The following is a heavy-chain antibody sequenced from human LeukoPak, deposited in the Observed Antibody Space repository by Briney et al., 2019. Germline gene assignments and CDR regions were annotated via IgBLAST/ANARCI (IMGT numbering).Heavy chain of an antibody. V-gene: IGHV3-23*01. CDR3: AKDREHLDAFDI. J-gene: IGHJ3*02. CDR2: ISGSGGST. CDR1: QFTFGNYA. D-gene: IGHD1-26*01. Sequence: GGSLRLSCAASQFTFGNYAMSWVRQAPGKGLEWVSAISGSGGSTYYADSVKGRFTISRDNSKNTLYLQMNSLRAEDTAVYYCAKDREHLDAFDIWGQGTMVTVSS.